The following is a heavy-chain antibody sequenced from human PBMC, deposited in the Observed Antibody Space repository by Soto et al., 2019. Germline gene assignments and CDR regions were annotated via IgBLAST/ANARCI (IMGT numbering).Heavy chain of an antibody. J-gene: IGHJ6*03. V-gene: IGHV3-23*01. CDR3: AKAVRLLSLYYYYMDV. CDR2: LSGSGGNK. CDR1: GFTVTSYA. Sequence: EVQLLESGGDLVQPGGSLRLSCAPSGFTVTSYAMSWVRQAPGKGLEWVSTLSGSGGNKWYADSVKGRFTISRDSSKNTLCLQMNSLRSEDTALYYCAKAVRLLSLYYYYMDVWGKGTKVTVSS. D-gene: IGHD6-25*01.